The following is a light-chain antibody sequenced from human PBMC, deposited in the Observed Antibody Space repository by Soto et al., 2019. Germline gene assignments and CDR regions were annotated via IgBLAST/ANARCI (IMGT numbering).Light chain of an antibody. Sequence: DIQMTQSPSSLSASVGDRVTITCRASQSISTYLNWYQQKSGNAPKLLIYDVSTLQTGVPSRFSGSGSGTDFTLTISSLQPEDFATYSCQQTYRTPLTFGGGTKVDIK. J-gene: IGKJ4*01. CDR3: QQTYRTPLT. V-gene: IGKV1-39*01. CDR2: DVS. CDR1: QSISTY.